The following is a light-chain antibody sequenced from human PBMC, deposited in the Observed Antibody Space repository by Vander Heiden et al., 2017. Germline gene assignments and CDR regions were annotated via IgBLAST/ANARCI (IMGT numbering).Light chain of an antibody. CDR1: QSVSSY. V-gene: IGKV3-11*01. Sequence: EIVLTQSPATLSLSPGERATLSCRASQSVSSYLAWYQQKPSQAPRLLIYDASNRATGIPARFSGSGSGTDFTLTISSLEPEDFAVYYCQQRSNWPPIFTFGPGTKVEIK. CDR2: DAS. J-gene: IGKJ3*01. CDR3: QQRSNWPPIFT.